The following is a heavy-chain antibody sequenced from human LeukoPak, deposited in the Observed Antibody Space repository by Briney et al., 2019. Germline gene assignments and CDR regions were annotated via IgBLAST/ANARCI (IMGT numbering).Heavy chain of an antibody. Sequence: GGSLRLSCAASGFAFYDYAMSWVRQPPGKGLEWVSGINDNGAKTFYADSVKGRLTISRDNSRSTLYLQMNSLRAEDTAVYYCARDYGDYIPIPDYWGQGTLVTVSS. CDR1: GFAFYDYA. CDR3: ARDYGDYIPIPDY. CDR2: INDNGAKT. J-gene: IGHJ4*02. D-gene: IGHD4-17*01. V-gene: IGHV3-23*01.